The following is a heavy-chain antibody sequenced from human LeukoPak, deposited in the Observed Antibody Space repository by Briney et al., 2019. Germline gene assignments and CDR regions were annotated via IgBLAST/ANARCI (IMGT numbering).Heavy chain of an antibody. V-gene: IGHV4-34*01. CDR1: GGSFSGYY. J-gene: IGHJ6*04. D-gene: IGHD5-18*01. CDR2: INHSGST. CDR3: ARVQLWSPYYYGMDV. Sequence: SETLSLTCAVYGGSFSGYYWSWIRQPPGKGLEWIGEINHSGSTNYNPSLESRVTISVDTSKNQFSLKLSSVTAADTAVYYCARVQLWSPYYYGMDVWGKGTTVTVSS.